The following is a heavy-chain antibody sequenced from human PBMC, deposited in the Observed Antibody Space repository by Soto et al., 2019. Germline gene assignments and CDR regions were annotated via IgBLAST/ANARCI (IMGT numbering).Heavy chain of an antibody. CDR1: GFTFSTYA. V-gene: IGHV3-23*01. D-gene: IGHD2-15*01. CDR2: ISGSGGST. Sequence: GGSLRLAYAASGFTFSTYAMSGIRQAPGKGLEWVTAISGSGGSTYYADTVKGRFTISRDNPKITLYLHMNSLRADDTAVYYCAKAPSTVVAAGDAFDIWGEGTMVTV. CDR3: AKAPSTVVAAGDAFDI. J-gene: IGHJ3*02.